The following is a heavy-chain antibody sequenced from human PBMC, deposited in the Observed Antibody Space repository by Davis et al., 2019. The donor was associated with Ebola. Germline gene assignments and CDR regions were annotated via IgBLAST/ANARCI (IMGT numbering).Heavy chain of an antibody. Sequence: PGGSLRLSCTASGFTFSSYWMTWGRQTPGKGLEWVSLISWDGESTWYADSVKGRFTISRDNSKNSLYLQMNNRRTEDTALYYCTRGERYYDGSGPFVGEGAYYMDVWGKGTTVTVSS. J-gene: IGHJ6*03. CDR1: GFTFSSYW. V-gene: IGHV3-43*01. CDR3: TRGERYYDGSGPFVGEGAYYMDV. D-gene: IGHD3-22*01. CDR2: ISWDGEST.